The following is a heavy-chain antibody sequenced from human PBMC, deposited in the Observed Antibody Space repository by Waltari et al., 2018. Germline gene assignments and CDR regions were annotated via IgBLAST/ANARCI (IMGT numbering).Heavy chain of an antibody. CDR1: GFTFSAYY. J-gene: IGHJ4*02. CDR3: ARPAAAATGDFDY. D-gene: IGHD6-13*01. CDR2: SSGSGGTI. Sequence: QVQLVESGGGLVKPGGPVSLSCAASGFTFSAYYMSWIRQAPGKGLEWVSYSSGSGGTIYYADSVKGRFTISGDNAKNSLYLQINSLRAEDTAVYYCARPAAAATGDFDYWGQGTLVTVSS. V-gene: IGHV3-11*04.